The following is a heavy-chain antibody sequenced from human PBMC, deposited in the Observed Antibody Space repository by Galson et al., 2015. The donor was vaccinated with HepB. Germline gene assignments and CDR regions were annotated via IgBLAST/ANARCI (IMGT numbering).Heavy chain of an antibody. Sequence: SVKVSCKASGYTFTSYYLHWVRQAPGQGLEWMAIINPSGGSTTYAQKFQGRVTMTRDTSTSTVYLDLSSLRSEDTAVYYCARDSPVSSSGAFDIWGQGTMVTVSS. CDR3: ARDSPVSSSGAFDI. V-gene: IGHV1-46*01. J-gene: IGHJ3*02. CDR2: INPSGGST. D-gene: IGHD6-6*01. CDR1: GYTFTSYY.